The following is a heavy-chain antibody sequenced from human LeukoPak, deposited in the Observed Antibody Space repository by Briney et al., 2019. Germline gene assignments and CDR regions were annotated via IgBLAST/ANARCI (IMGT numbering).Heavy chain of an antibody. Sequence: PGGSLRLSCASSGFTFSISAMSWVRQARGKGLEWVSGISDSGWSTFYADSVRGRFTISRDNPKNILYLQMNGLRADDTAVYYCAKVSESNYAILTGYYTPYYFDYWGQGTLVTVSS. CDR1: GFTFSISA. CDR3: AKVSESNYAILTGYYTPYYFDY. J-gene: IGHJ4*02. CDR2: ISDSGWST. D-gene: IGHD3-9*01. V-gene: IGHV3-23*01.